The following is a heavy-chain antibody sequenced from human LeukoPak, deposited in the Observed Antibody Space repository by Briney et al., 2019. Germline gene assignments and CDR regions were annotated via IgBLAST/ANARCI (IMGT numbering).Heavy chain of an antibody. CDR3: ARALRDSSSWYVYFQH. Sequence: VKVSCKASGYTFTGYYMHWVRQAPGRGLEWMGWINPNSGGTNYAQKFQGRVTMTRDTSISTAYMELSRLRSDDTAVYYCARALRDSSSWYVYFQHWGQGTLVTVSS. CDR2: INPNSGGT. J-gene: IGHJ1*01. V-gene: IGHV1-2*02. D-gene: IGHD6-13*01. CDR1: GYTFTGYY.